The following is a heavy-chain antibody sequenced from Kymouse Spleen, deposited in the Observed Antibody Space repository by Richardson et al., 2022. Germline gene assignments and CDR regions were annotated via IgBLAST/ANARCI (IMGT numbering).Heavy chain of an antibody. CDR3: ARHRLAARPDRDWFDP. J-gene: IGHJ5*02. V-gene: IGHV5-51*01. Sequence: EVQLVQSGAEVKKPGESLKISCKGSGYSFTSYWIGWVRQMPGKGLEWMGIIYPGDSDTRYSPSFQGQVTISADKSISTAYLQWSSLKASDTAMYYCARHRLAARPDRDWFDPWGQGTLVTVSS. CDR2: IYPGDSDT. D-gene: IGHD6-6*01. CDR1: GYSFTSYW.